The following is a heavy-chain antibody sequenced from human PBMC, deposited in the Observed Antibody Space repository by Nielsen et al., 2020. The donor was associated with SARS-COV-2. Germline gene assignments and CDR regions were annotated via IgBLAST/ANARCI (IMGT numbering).Heavy chain of an antibody. J-gene: IGHJ3*02. Sequence: GGFLRLSCAASGFTFSSYWMSWVRQAPGKGLEWVANIKQDGSEKYYVDSVKGRFTISRDNAKNSLYLQMNSLRAEDTAVYYCARDVFYDTGAFDIWGQGTMVTVSS. CDR1: GFTFSSYW. D-gene: IGHD2/OR15-2a*01. CDR2: IKQDGSEK. CDR3: ARDVFYDTGAFDI. V-gene: IGHV3-7*01.